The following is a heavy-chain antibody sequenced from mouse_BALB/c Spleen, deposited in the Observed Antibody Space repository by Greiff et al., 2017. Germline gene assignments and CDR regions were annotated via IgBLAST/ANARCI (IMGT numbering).Heavy chain of an antibody. V-gene: IGHV1-4*02. Sequence: QVQLQQSAAELARPGASVKMSCKASGYTFTSYTMHWVKQRPGQGLEWIGYINPSSGYTEYNQKFKDKTTLTADKSSSTAYMQLSSLTSEDSAVYYCARPGDYAMDYGVKEPQSPSPQ. J-gene: IGHJ4*01. D-gene: IGHD1-1*02. CDR1: GYTFTSYT. CDR2: INPSSGYT. CDR3: ARPGDYAMD.